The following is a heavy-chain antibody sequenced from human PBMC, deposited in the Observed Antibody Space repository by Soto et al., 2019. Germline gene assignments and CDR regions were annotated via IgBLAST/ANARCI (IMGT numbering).Heavy chain of an antibody. Sequence: EMQLLESGGGLGQPGGSLRLSCVASPITVYNFAAMSWVRQAPESGLEWVSGLNGSGGSTSSADSVKGRFAISRDNSKNTLYLQMNSLRDGDTAVYYCARGFSAGKGSPPDYWGQGTLVTVSS. V-gene: IGHV3-23*01. D-gene: IGHD3-10*01. J-gene: IGHJ4*02. CDR2: LNGSGGST. CDR3: ARGFSAGKGSPPDY. CDR1: PITVYNFAA.